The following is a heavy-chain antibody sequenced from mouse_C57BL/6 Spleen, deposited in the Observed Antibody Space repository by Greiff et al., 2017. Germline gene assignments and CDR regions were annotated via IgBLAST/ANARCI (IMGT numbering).Heavy chain of an antibody. Sequence: EVKVVESGGGLVQPGGSLKLSCAASGFTFSDYYMYWVRQTPEKRLEWVAYISNGGGSTYYPDTVKGRFTISRDNAKNTLYLQMSRLKSEDTAMYYCARTDSYYAMDYWGQGTSVTVSS. J-gene: IGHJ4*01. V-gene: IGHV5-12*01. CDR2: ISNGGGST. CDR1: GFTFSDYY. CDR3: ARTDSYYAMDY.